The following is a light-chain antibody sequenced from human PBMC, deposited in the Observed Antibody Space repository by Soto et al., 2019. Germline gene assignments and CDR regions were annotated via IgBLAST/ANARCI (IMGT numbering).Light chain of an antibody. J-gene: IGLJ1*01. CDR1: SSDVGGYNY. CDR2: DVS. V-gene: IGLV2-14*01. Sequence: QSLLTQPASVSGSPGQSITISCTGTSSDVGGYNYVSWYQQQPGKAPKLMIYDVSNRPSGVSNRFSGSKSGNTASLTISGLQAEDEADYYCSSYTSSSTLGFGTGTKLTVL. CDR3: SSYTSSSTLG.